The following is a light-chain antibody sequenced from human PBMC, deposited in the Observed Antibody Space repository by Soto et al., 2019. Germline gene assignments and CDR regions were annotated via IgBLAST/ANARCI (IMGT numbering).Light chain of an antibody. CDR3: QQYYSTLMYT. V-gene: IGKV4-1*01. Sequence: DIVMTQSPDSLAVSLGERVTINCKSSQSVLYSSNNKNYLAWYQQKPGQPPKLLIYWASTRESGVPDRFSGSGSGTDFTLTISSLQAEDVAVYYCQQYYSTLMYTFGQGTKLEIK. J-gene: IGKJ2*01. CDR1: QSVLYSSNNKNY. CDR2: WAS.